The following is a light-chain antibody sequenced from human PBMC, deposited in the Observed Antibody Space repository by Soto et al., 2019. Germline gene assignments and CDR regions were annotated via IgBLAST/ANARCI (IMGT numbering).Light chain of an antibody. Sequence: EIVLTQSPGTLSLSPGERATLSCRASQSVSSSSLAWYQQKPGQAPRLLIYGASIRATGIPDRFSGSGSGTDFTLTISRLEPEDFAVYYCQQYGSSPGTFGQGTKVEIK. CDR2: GAS. J-gene: IGKJ1*01. V-gene: IGKV3-20*01. CDR3: QQYGSSPGT. CDR1: QSVSSSS.